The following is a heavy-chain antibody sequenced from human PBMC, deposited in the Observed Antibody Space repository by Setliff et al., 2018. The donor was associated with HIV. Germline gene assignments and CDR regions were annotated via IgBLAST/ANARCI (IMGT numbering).Heavy chain of an antibody. J-gene: IGHJ6*03. V-gene: IGHV4-59*01. CDR2: IYYSGST. D-gene: IGHD3-22*01. CDR1: GGSISSYY. Sequence: PSETLSLTCTVSGGSISSYYWSWIRQPPGKGLEWIGYIYYSGSTNYNPSLKSRVTISVDTSKNQFSLKLSSVTAADTAVYYCARDLRGYYYDSSGYFYMGVWGKGTTVTVSS. CDR3: ARDLRGYYYDSSGYFYMGV.